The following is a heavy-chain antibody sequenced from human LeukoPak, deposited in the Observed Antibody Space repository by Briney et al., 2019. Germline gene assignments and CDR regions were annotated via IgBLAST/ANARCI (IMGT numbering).Heavy chain of an antibody. D-gene: IGHD2-2*01. J-gene: IGHJ5*02. Sequence: SQTLSLTCAISGDSVSSNSVTWDWIRQSPSRGLEWLGRTYYRSTWYNDYAVSVRGRITVNPDTSKNQFSLHLNSVTPEDTAVYYCARRLTQYDCFDPWGQGILVTVSS. CDR2: TYYRSTWYN. CDR3: ARRLTQYDCFDP. CDR1: GDSVSSNSVT. V-gene: IGHV6-1*01.